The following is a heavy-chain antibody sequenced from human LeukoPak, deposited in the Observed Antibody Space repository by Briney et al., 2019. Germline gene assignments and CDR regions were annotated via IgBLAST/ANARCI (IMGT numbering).Heavy chain of an antibody. CDR1: GYSFTSYG. Sequence: ASVKVSCKASGYSFTSYGISWVRQAPGQGLEWMGWISVYNGNTNYAQKLHGRVSMTTDTSTSTAYMELRSLRSDDTAVYYCARDGTYYYGSSGYLAAFDYWGQGALVTVSS. CDR3: ARDGTYYYGSSGYLAAFDY. J-gene: IGHJ4*02. D-gene: IGHD3-22*01. V-gene: IGHV1-18*01. CDR2: ISVYNGNT.